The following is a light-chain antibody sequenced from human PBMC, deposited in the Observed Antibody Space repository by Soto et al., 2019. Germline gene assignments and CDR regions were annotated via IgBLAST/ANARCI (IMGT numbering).Light chain of an antibody. CDR1: QSVSSY. J-gene: IGKJ4*01. Sequence: EIVLTQSPATLSLSPGERATLSCRASQSVSSYLAWYQQKPGQAPRLLIYDASNRATGIPARFSGSGSGTDFTLTISSLEPEDFAGYYCPQRSNWPVTFGGGTKVEIK. CDR2: DAS. CDR3: PQRSNWPVT. V-gene: IGKV3-11*01.